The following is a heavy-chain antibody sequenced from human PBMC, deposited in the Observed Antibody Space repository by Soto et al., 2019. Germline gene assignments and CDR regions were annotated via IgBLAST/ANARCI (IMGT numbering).Heavy chain of an antibody. CDR3: ARHRVADYEFWSGYYYDYGMGV. CDR2: IDPSDSYT. J-gene: IGHJ6*02. CDR1: GYSFTSYW. V-gene: IGHV5-10-1*01. D-gene: IGHD3-3*01. Sequence: GESLKISCKGSGYSFTSYWLSWVRQMPGKGLEWMGRIDPSDSYTNYSPSFQGHVTISADKSISTAYLQWSSLKASDTAMYYCARHRVADYEFWSGYYYDYGMGVWGQGTTVTVSS.